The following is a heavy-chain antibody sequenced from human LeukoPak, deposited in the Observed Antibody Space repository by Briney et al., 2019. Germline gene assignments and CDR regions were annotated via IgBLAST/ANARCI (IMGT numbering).Heavy chain of an antibody. CDR2: IIPIFGTA. V-gene: IGHV1-69*13. D-gene: IGHD2-15*01. CDR1: GGTFSSYA. CDR3: ARSIVVVVAATNYYYYYYMDV. Sequence: ASVKVSCKASGGTFSSYAISWVRQAPGQGLEWMGGIIPIFGTANYAQKFQGRVTITADESTSTAYMELSSLRSEDTAVYYCARSIVVVVAATNYYYYYYMDVWGKGTTVTASS. J-gene: IGHJ6*03.